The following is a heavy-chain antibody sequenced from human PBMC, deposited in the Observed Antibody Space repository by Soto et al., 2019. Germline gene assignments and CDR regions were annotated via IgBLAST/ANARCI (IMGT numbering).Heavy chain of an antibody. D-gene: IGHD3-10*01. CDR3: ARRYYYGSGSSPSYGMDV. Sequence: PGESLKISCKGSGYSFTSYWISWVRQMPGKGLEWMGRIDPSDSYTNYSPSFQGHVTISADKSISTAYLQWSSLKASDTAMYYCARRYYYGSGSSPSYGMDVWGQGTTVTVSS. CDR2: IDPSDSYT. J-gene: IGHJ6*02. V-gene: IGHV5-10-1*01. CDR1: GYSFTSYW.